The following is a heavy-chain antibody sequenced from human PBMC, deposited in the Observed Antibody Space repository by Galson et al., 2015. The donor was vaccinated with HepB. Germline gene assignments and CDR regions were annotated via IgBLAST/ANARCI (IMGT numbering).Heavy chain of an antibody. CDR2: MNPNSGNT. CDR1: GYTFTSYD. V-gene: IGHV1-8*01. J-gene: IGHJ5*02. Sequence: SVEVSCKASGYTFTSYDINWVRQATGQGLEWMGWMNPNSGNTGYAQKFQGRVTMTRNTSISTAYMELSSLRSEDTAVYYCARVKGGYTSRTRKNWFDPWGQGTLGTVSS. D-gene: IGHD2-2*02. CDR3: ARVKGGYTSRTRKNWFDP.